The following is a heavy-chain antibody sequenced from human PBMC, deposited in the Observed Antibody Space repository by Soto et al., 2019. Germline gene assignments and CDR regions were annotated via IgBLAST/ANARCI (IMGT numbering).Heavy chain of an antibody. CDR1: GFTFSSYA. V-gene: IGHV3-23*01. CDR3: AQKVVPASQYNWFDP. CDR2: ISGSGGST. Sequence: VGSLRLSCAASGFTFSSYAMSWVRQAPGKGLEWVSAISGSGGSTYYADSVKGRFTISRDNSKNTLYLQMNSLRAEDTAVYYCAQKVVPASQYNWFDPWGQGTLVTVSS. J-gene: IGHJ5*02. D-gene: IGHD6-13*01.